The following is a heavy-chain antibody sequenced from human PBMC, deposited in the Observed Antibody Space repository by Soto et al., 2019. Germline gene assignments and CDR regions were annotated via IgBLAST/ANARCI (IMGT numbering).Heavy chain of an antibody. J-gene: IGHJ4*02. CDR3: GSLFEF. CDR1: GFTFRYYW. CDR2: INNDGSDT. V-gene: IGHV3-74*01. Sequence: EVHLVESGGGLVQPGGSLRLSCAASGFTFRYYWLHWVRQVPGRGPVWVSGINNDGSDTFYADFVEGRFTISRDNAKNTVYLQMDSLRAEDTAVYYCGSLFEFSGQGTLVTVPS.